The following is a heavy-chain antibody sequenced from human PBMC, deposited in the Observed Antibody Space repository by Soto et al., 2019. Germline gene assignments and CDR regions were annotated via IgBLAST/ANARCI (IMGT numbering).Heavy chain of an antibody. CDR2: IYSGGST. V-gene: IGHV3-66*04. D-gene: IGHD2-15*01. CDR1: GFTVSSNY. J-gene: IGHJ4*02. CDR3: ARRVVAAAAFHY. Sequence: PGGSLRLCCAASGFTVSSNYMSWVRQAPGKGLEWVSVIYSGGSTYYADSVKGRFTISRDNSKNTLYLQMNSLRAEDTAVYYCARRVVAAAAFHYWGQGTLVTVS.